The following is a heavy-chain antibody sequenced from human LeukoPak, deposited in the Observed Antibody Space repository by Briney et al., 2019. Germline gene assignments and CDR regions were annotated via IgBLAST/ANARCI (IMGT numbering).Heavy chain of an antibody. CDR2: IHSGGNT. Sequence: GGSLRLSCAASGFTVSGNYMSWVRQAPGKGLEWVSVIHSGGNTYYADSVKGRFTISRDNSRNTMFLQMNSLSAEDTAVYYCARLPSGDVWGQGTTVTASS. CDR3: ARLPSGDV. J-gene: IGHJ6*02. V-gene: IGHV3-66*04. CDR1: GFTVSGNY.